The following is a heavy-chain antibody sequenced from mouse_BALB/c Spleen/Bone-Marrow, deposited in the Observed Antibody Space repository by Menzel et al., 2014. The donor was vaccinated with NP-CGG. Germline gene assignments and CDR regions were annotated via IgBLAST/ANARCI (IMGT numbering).Heavy chain of an antibody. CDR1: GFSFSSYA. D-gene: IGHD1-2*01. CDR2: ISGGGNS. Sequence: EVKLMESGGGLVKPGGSLKLSCAASGFSFSSYAVSWVRQTPEKRLEWVASISGGGNSYHSDNMKGRFTISRDNARNILYLQMSRLRSEDTAMYYCARARGVTTATPYYFDYWGQGTALTVSS. J-gene: IGHJ2*01. CDR3: ARARGVTTATPYYFDY. V-gene: IGHV5-6-5*01.